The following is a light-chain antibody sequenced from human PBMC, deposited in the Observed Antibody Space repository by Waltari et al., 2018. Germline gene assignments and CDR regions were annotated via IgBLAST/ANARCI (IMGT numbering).Light chain of an antibody. CDR3: QQRET. Sequence: EIVLTQYPATLSLSPGERATLSCRASQSVSSYLAWYQQKPGQAPRLLIYDASNRATGIPARFSGSGSGTDFTLTISSLEPEDFAVYYCQQRETFGQGTKVEIK. J-gene: IGKJ1*01. CDR1: QSVSSY. CDR2: DAS. V-gene: IGKV3-11*01.